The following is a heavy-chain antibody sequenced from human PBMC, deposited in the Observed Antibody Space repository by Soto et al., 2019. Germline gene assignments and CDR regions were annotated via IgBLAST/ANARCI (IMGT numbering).Heavy chain of an antibody. CDR3: ARHDVSTVTTRYYYGMDV. Sequence: EVQLVQSGAEVKKPGESLKISCKGSGYSFTSYWIGWVRQMPGKGLEWMGIIYPGDSDTRYSPSFQGQVTISADKSISTAYLQWSSLKASDTAMYYCARHDVSTVTTRYYYGMDVWGQGTTVTVSS. CDR1: GYSFTSYW. CDR2: IYPGDSDT. J-gene: IGHJ6*02. V-gene: IGHV5-51*01. D-gene: IGHD4-4*01.